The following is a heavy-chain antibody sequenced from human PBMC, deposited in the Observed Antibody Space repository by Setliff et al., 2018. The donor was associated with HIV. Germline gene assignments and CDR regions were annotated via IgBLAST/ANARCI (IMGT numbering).Heavy chain of an antibody. CDR3: ATRSRWIQLSFDGIFDY. V-gene: IGHV1-24*01. CDR2: FDPEDGEA. Sequence: ASVKVSCKVSGYTLTELSIHWVRQTFGKGLEWMGGFDPEDGEAIYAQKFQGRVTMTEDTSTDTAYMELSSLTSEDTAVYYCATRSRWIQLSFDGIFDYWGQGTPVT. D-gene: IGHD5-18*01. J-gene: IGHJ4*02. CDR1: GYTLTELS.